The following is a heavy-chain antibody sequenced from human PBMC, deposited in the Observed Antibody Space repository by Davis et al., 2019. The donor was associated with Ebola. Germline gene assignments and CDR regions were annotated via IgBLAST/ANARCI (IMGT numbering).Heavy chain of an antibody. CDR3: AREKNTIFGVVISKNWFDP. V-gene: IGHV1-46*01. J-gene: IGHJ5*02. CDR1: GYTFTSYY. Sequence: ASVKVSCKASGYTFTSYYMHWVRQAPGQGLEWMGIINPSGGSTSYAQKFQGRVTMTRDTSTSTVYMELSSLRSEDTAVYYCAREKNTIFGVVISKNWFDPWGQGTLVTVSS. D-gene: IGHD3-3*01. CDR2: INPSGGST.